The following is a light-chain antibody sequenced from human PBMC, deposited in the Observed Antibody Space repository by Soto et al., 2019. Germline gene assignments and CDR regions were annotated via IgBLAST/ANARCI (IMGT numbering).Light chain of an antibody. CDR1: QSVRTY. J-gene: IGKJ4*01. Sequence: EIVLTQSPATLSLFPGERATLSCRASQSVRTYLAWYQQKPGQAPRLLISDASKRATGIPARFSGSGSGTDFTLIISSLDAEDFAVYYCHQRSNWPRTFGGGTKVESK. V-gene: IGKV3-11*01. CDR2: DAS. CDR3: HQRSNWPRT.